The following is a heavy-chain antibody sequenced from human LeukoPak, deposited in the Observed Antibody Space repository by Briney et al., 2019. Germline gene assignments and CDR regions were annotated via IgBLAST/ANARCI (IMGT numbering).Heavy chain of an antibody. CDR1: DGSISSYY. V-gene: IGHV4-59*01. CDR2: IYFSGAT. J-gene: IGHJ4*02. Sequence: SETLSLTCTVSDGSISSYYWTWIRQPPGKGLEWVGYIYFSGATNYNPYLKSRVTISRDTSKNQVSLKLSSVTAADTAVYFCARVVTTFGVINYFDWWGQGTLVTVSS. D-gene: IGHD3-3*01. CDR3: ARVVTTFGVINYFDW.